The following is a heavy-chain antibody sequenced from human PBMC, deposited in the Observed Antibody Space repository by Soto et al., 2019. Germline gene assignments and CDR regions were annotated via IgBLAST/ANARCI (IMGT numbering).Heavy chain of an antibody. CDR1: GFTFSGSA. Sequence: GGSLRLSCAASGFTFSGSAMHWVRQASGKGLEWVGRIRSKANSYATAYAASVKGRFTISRDDSKNTAYLQMNSLKTEDTAVYYCTRHDSNCDFWSGSPPRYGMDVWGQGTTVTVSS. J-gene: IGHJ6*02. V-gene: IGHV3-73*01. D-gene: IGHD3-3*01. CDR2: IRSKANSYAT. CDR3: TRHDSNCDFWSGSPPRYGMDV.